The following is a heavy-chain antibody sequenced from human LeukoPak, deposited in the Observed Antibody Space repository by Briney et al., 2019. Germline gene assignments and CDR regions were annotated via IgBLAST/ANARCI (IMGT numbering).Heavy chain of an antibody. D-gene: IGHD5-12*01. J-gene: IGHJ4*02. CDR3: AKDEGYDWVFDY. Sequence: GSLRLSCAASGFTFSSYAMSWVRQAPGKGLEWVSGISTSGGSTYYADSVKGRFTISRDNSKNTLYLQMNSLRAEDTAVYYCAKDEGYDWVFDYWGQGTLVTVSS. V-gene: IGHV3-23*01. CDR1: GFTFSSYA. CDR2: ISTSGGST.